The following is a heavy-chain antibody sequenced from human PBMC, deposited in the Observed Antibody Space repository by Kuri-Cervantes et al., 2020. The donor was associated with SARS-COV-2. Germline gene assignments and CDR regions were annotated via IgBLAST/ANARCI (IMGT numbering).Heavy chain of an antibody. Sequence: GESLKISCAASGFTFSNYAMSWVRQAPGKGLEWVSAISDSGDSTSYADSVKGRFTVSRDKSKNTLYLQMSSLRAEDTAVYYCAKEVAARPGTPFDYWGQGTLVTVSS. CDR3: AKEVAARPGTPFDY. CDR1: GFTFSNYA. D-gene: IGHD6-6*01. V-gene: IGHV3-23*01. CDR2: ISDSGDST. J-gene: IGHJ4*02.